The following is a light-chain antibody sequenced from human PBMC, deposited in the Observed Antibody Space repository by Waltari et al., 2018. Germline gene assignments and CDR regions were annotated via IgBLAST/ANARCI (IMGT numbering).Light chain of an antibody. CDR2: DVR. V-gene: IGLV2-23*02. CDR3: FSYAGSNSFA. J-gene: IGLJ2*01. Sequence: QSALTQPASVSGSPGQSITVSCIGTSNDIGSYNFVSWFQQHPGRAPKLMIYDVRERPVGVSNRFSGSKSGNTASLTISGLQAEDEADYYCFSYAGSNSFAFGGGTRVTVL. CDR1: SNDIGSYNF.